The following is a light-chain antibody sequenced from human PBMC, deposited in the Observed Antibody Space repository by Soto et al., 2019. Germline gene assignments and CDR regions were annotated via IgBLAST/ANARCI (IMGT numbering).Light chain of an antibody. V-gene: IGLV1-40*01. CDR2: ASM. Sequence: QAVVTQSPSVSGAPGQRVTISCTGSGSNIGAGYDVHWYHHLPGAAPRLLIYASMNRPSGVPDRFSGSKSGTSASLDITGLQAEDEGDYYCLSYDNSLSGVLFGGGTKLTVL. J-gene: IGLJ2*01. CDR1: GSNIGAGYD. CDR3: LSYDNSLSGVL.